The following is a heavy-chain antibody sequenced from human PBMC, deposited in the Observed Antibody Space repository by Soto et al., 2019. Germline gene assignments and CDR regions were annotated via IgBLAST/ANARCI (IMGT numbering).Heavy chain of an antibody. Sequence: QITLKESGPTLVKPTQTLTLTYTFSGFSLSTSGVGVGWIRQPPGKALEWLALIYWDDDKRYSPSLKSRLTITKDTSKNQVVLTMTNMDPVDTATYYCAHATITIFGVVIGHNWFDPWGQGTLVTVSS. J-gene: IGHJ5*02. V-gene: IGHV2-5*02. D-gene: IGHD3-3*01. CDR2: IYWDDDK. CDR1: GFSLSTSGVG. CDR3: AHATITIFGVVIGHNWFDP.